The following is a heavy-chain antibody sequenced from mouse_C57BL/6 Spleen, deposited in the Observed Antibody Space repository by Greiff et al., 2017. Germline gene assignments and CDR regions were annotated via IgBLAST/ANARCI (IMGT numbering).Heavy chain of an antibody. CDR2: IDPDTGGT. V-gene: IGHV1-15*01. CDR3: TRDGSSTGYFGV. Sequence: QVQLKQSGAELVRPGASVTMSCKASGYTFTDYDMHWVKQTPVHGLEWIGAIDPDTGGTAYNQKFKGKAILTADKSSSTAYMELRSLTSEVAAVYYCTRDGSSTGYFGVWGTGTTVTVSS. J-gene: IGHJ1*03. CDR1: GYTFTDYD. D-gene: IGHD1-1*01.